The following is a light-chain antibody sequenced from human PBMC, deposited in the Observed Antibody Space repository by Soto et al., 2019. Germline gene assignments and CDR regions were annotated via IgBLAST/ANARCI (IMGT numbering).Light chain of an antibody. CDR3: NSYTSSGTDV. CDR1: SSDVGDYNY. J-gene: IGLJ1*01. V-gene: IGLV2-14*01. CDR2: DVS. Sequence: QSALTQPASVSGSPGQSITISCTGTSSDVGDYNYVSWYQQHPGKAPKLMIYDVSNRPSGVSNRFSGSKSGNTASLTISGLQAEDEADYYCNSYTSSGTDVFGTGTKLTVL.